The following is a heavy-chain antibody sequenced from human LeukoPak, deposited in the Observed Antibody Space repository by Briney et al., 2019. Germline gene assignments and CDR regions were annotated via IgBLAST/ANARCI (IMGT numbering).Heavy chain of an antibody. V-gene: IGHV4-59*08. CDR1: GGSISSSY. CDR2: IYYSGST. J-gene: IGHJ4*02. Sequence: KSSETLSLTGTVSGGSISSSYWSWTRQAPGKGLEWIGYIYYSGSTGYNPSLKSRVTISVDTSKNQFSLELTSVTAADTAVYYCARHVSRYESSGYYYFDYWGQGTLVTVSS. CDR3: ARHVSRYESSGYYYFDY. D-gene: IGHD3-22*01.